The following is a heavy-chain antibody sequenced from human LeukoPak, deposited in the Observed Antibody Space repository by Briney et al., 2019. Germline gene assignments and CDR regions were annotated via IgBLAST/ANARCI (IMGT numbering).Heavy chain of an antibody. Sequence: GGSLRLSCAASGFTFSLHIMHWVRQAPGKGLEWVSAISGSGGSTYYADSVKGRFTISRDNSKNTLYLQMNSLRAEDTAVYYCAIPPIEAVAGTAPWGQGTLVTVSS. CDR2: ISGSGGST. J-gene: IGHJ5*02. V-gene: IGHV3-23*01. CDR1: GFTFSLHI. CDR3: AIPPIEAVAGTAP. D-gene: IGHD6-19*01.